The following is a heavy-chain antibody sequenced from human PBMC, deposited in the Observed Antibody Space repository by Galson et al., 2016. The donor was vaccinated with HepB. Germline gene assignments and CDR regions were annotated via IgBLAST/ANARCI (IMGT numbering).Heavy chain of an antibody. CDR1: GFTFGSYW. CDR3: AREGLADGSYFDY. CDR2: IKEDGSEE. V-gene: IGHV3-7*01. D-gene: IGHD5-24*01. J-gene: IGHJ4*02. Sequence: SLRLSCAASGFTFGSYWMSWVRQAPGKGLEWVANIKEDGSEEYYVDSVKGRFTISRDNAKNSLYLQMNRLRAEDTAVYYCAREGLADGSYFDYWGRGTLVTVS.